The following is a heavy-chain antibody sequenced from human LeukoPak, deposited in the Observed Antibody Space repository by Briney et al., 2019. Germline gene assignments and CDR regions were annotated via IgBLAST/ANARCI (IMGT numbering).Heavy chain of an antibody. CDR3: ARSFEHHDYGDLLDH. CDR2: INHSGST. CDR1: GGSISSGGYY. J-gene: IGHJ4*02. Sequence: SQTLSLTCTVSGGSISSGGYYWSWIRQPPGKGLEWIGEINHSGSTNYNPSLKSRVTISVDTSKNQFSLKLSSVTAADTAVYYCARSFEHHDYGDLLDHWGQGTLVTVSS. V-gene: IGHV4-30-2*01. D-gene: IGHD4-17*01.